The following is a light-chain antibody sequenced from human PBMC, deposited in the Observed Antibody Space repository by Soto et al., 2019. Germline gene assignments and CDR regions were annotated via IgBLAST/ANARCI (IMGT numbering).Light chain of an antibody. V-gene: IGKV1-5*03. CDR3: QQFNTSPWT. CDR2: KSS. Sequence: DIQVTQSPSTLSASEGDRVTSSCRASQSVSIWLAWYQQKPGRAPKLLIYKSSILESGVPSRFSGSGSGTEFTLTISSLQPDDFATYYCQQFNTSPWTFGQGTKVDIK. CDR1: QSVSIW. J-gene: IGKJ1*01.